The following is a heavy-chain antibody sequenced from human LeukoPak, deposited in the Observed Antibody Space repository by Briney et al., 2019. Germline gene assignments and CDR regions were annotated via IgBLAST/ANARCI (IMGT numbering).Heavy chain of an antibody. Sequence: GGSLRLSCAASGFAFSSMNWVRQAPGKGLEWVSSISSSSSYIYYADSVKGRFTISRDNAKNSLYLQMNSRRAEDTAVYYCARADYVWGSYRLFDYWGQGTLVTVSS. J-gene: IGHJ4*02. CDR2: ISSSSSYI. CDR3: ARADYVWGSYRLFDY. CDR1: GFAFSS. V-gene: IGHV3-21*01. D-gene: IGHD3-16*02.